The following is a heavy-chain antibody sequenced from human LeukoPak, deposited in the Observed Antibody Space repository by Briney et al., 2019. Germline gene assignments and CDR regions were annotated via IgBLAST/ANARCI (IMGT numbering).Heavy chain of an antibody. V-gene: IGHV4-4*07. CDR1: AGSISSYY. D-gene: IGHD1-26*01. Sequence: PSETLSLTCTVSAGSISSYYWSWIRQPAGKGLEWIGRIYTSGSTNYNPSLKSRVAMSLDTSKNQFSLQLNSVTPEDTAVYYCARADSGSYSGVGFDYWGQGTLVTVSS. CDR3: ARADSGSYSGVGFDY. CDR2: IYTSGST. J-gene: IGHJ4*02.